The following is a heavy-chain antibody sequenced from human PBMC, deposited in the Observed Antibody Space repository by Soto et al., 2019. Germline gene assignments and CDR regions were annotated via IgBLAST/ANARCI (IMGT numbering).Heavy chain of an antibody. J-gene: IGHJ6*02. CDR1: GGSISSYY. CDR3: ARQGFGPLHGLVDV. Sequence: QVQLQESGPGLVKPSETLSLSCTVSGGSISSYYWSWFRQSPGKRMEWIGYVHHSWGSSYNPSLQSRGAISLDTSKSQFSLTVTSVTATDTAVYYCARQGFGPLHGLVDVWGQGTTVTVSS. V-gene: IGHV4-59*08. CDR2: VHHSWGS. D-gene: IGHD3-10*01.